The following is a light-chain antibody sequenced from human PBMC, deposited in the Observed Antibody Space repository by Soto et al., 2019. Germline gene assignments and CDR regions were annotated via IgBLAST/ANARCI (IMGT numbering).Light chain of an antibody. Sequence: IQLTQSTSSLSASIGDRVTLTCRASQGIDIYLAWYQQRPGKAPKLLIYAASTLQSGVPSRFSGSGSGTDFTLTISSLQTEDFASYYCLQLNTYPLTFGGGTKVEIK. CDR2: AAS. CDR3: LQLNTYPLT. J-gene: IGKJ4*01. CDR1: QGIDIY. V-gene: IGKV1-9*01.